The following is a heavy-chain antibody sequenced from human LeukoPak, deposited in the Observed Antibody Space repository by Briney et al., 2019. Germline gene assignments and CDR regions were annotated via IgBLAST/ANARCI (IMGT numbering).Heavy chain of an antibody. CDR2: IYTSGST. Sequence: SETLSLTCSVSGGSISSGSYYWSWIRQPAGKGLEWIGRIYTSGSTNYNPSLKSRVTISVDTSKNQFSLKLSSVTAADTAVYYCARSSYCSSTSCYGNNWFDPWGQGTLVTVSS. J-gene: IGHJ5*02. V-gene: IGHV4-61*02. D-gene: IGHD2-2*01. CDR1: GGSISSGSYY. CDR3: ARSSYCSSTSCYGNNWFDP.